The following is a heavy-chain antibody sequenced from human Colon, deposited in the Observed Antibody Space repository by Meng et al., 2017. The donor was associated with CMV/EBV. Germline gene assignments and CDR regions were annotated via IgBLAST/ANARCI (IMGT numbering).Heavy chain of an antibody. CDR1: GFTFSSYS. V-gene: IGHV3-21*01. CDR3: ARVSRCSSTSCFDH. CDR2: ISSSSSYI. Sequence: GGSLRLSCAASGFTFSSYSMNWVRQAPGKGLEWVSSISSSSSYIYYADSVKGRFTISRDNAKNSLYVQMNSLRAEDTAVYYCARVSRCSSTSCFDHWGQGTLVTVSS. J-gene: IGHJ4*02. D-gene: IGHD2-2*01.